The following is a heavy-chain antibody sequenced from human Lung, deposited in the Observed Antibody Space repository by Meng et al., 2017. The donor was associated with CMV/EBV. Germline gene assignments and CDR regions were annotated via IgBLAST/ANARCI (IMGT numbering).Heavy chain of an antibody. Sequence: GGSLRLSCAASGFTFSSYAMSWVRQAPGRGLEWVSSISGSGGATYYAASVKGRFTVSRDNSKNTLFLQINSLRAEDTALYYCAKGARMAGAGPDYWGQGTXVTVYS. CDR3: AKGARMAGAGPDY. J-gene: IGHJ4*02. CDR2: ISGSGGAT. D-gene: IGHD6-13*01. CDR1: GFTFSSYA. V-gene: IGHV3-23*01.